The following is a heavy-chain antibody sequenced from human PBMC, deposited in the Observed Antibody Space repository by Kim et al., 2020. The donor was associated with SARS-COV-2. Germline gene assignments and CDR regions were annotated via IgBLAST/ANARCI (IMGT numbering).Heavy chain of an antibody. CDR3: ATTTAYSSSSWFDP. Sequence: ASVKVSCKVSGYTLTELSMHWVRQAPGKGLEWMGGFDPEDGETIYAQKFQGRVTMTEDTSTDTAYMELSSLRSEDTAVYYCATTTAYSSSSWFDPCGQGTLVTVPS. J-gene: IGHJ5*02. CDR1: GYTLTELS. V-gene: IGHV1-24*01. CDR2: FDPEDGET. D-gene: IGHD6-6*01.